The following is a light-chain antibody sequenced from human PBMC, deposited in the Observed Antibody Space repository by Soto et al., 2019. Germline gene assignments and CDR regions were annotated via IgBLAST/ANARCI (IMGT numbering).Light chain of an antibody. CDR1: QSFDSNY. J-gene: IGKJ1*01. V-gene: IGKV3-20*01. CDR3: QQYGRSSCT. Sequence: EIVLTQSPATLSLSPGERATLSCRASQSFDSNYLAWYQQKPGQAPRLLIYAASSRATGIPDRFSGSGSGTDFTLTISRLEPEDFAVYYCQQYGRSSCTFGQGTKVDI. CDR2: AAS.